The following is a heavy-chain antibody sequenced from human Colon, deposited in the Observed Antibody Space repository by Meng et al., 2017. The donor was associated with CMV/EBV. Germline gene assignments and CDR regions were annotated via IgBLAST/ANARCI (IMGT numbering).Heavy chain of an antibody. J-gene: IGHJ6*02. V-gene: IGHV3-30*02. CDR3: ARGVDTAMGYYYGMDV. Sequence: GESLKISCATSGFTFSNYDIHWVRQAPGKGLEWVACTRYHGRETYYADSVTGRFTISRDKSKNTVFLQMNSLRPEDTAVYYCARGVDTAMGYYYGMDVWGQGTTVTVSS. D-gene: IGHD5-18*01. CDR2: TRYHGRET. CDR1: GFTFSNYD.